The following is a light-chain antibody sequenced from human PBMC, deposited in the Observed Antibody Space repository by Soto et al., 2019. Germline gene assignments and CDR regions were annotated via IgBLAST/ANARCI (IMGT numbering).Light chain of an antibody. CDR1: QSVSSN. J-gene: IGKJ1*01. CDR3: QQYNNWPKT. Sequence: ETVMTQSPATLSVSPGERATLSCRASQSVSSNLAWYQQKPGQAPRLLIYGASTRATGIPARFSGNGSGTEFTLTISSLQSEDFAVYSCQQYNNWPKTFGQGTKV. V-gene: IGKV3-15*01. CDR2: GAS.